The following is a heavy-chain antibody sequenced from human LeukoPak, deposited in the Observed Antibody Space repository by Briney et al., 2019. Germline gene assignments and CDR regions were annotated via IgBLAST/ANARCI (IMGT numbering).Heavy chain of an antibody. D-gene: IGHD6-13*01. V-gene: IGHV1-8*02. CDR2: VNPNSGNT. CDR3: ASVYSSSGSGDY. J-gene: IGHJ4*02. Sequence: GASVKVSCKASGYTFTSYGISWVRQAPGQGLEWMGWVNPNSGNTGYAEKFQGRVTMTRNISIRTAYMELSTLRSDDTAVYYCASVYSSSGSGDYWGQGTLVTVSS. CDR1: GYTFTSYG.